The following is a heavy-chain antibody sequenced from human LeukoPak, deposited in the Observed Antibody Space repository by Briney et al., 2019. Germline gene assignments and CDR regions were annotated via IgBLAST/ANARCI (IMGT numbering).Heavy chain of an antibody. CDR3: TTDRYFDNSELQFQH. Sequence: GGSLRLSCAASGFTLNNAWMSWVRQAPGKGLEWLGRIKRETDGGTIDYAAPVKGRFTISRDDSRNTLYLQMDSLKIEDTAVYYCTTDRYFDNSELQFQHWGQGTLVTVSS. D-gene: IGHD3-22*01. CDR1: GFTLNNAW. V-gene: IGHV3-15*01. CDR2: IKRETDGGTI. J-gene: IGHJ1*01.